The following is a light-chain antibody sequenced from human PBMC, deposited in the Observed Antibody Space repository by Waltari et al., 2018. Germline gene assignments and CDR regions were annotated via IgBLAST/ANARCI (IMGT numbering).Light chain of an antibody. J-gene: IGLJ1*01. CDR1: SNDVGGYNF. CDR2: DVK. CDR3: GSYVNTRVLFV. V-gene: IGLV2-14*03. Sequence: QSALTQPASVSGSPGQSITISCGGSSNDVGGYNFVSWYQQHPGKAPKVIIYDVKNRPSGISSRFSGSKSDNTASLTISELQTEDEADYYCGSYVNTRVLFVFGSGTKVTVL.